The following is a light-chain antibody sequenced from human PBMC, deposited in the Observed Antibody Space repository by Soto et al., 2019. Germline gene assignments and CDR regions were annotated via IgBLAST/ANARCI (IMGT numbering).Light chain of an antibody. CDR1: QSVSSNY. CDR3: QQYGSSKWT. J-gene: IGKJ1*01. Sequence: EIVLTQSPGTLSLSPGERATLSCRAGQSVSSNYLAWYQQKPDQTPRLLIYGTSSRATGISDRFSGGGSGTDFTLTISRLEPEDFAVYYCQQYGSSKWTFGQGTKVEIK. CDR2: GTS. V-gene: IGKV3-20*01.